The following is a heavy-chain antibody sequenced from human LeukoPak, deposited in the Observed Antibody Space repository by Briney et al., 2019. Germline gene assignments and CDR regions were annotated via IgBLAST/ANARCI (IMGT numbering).Heavy chain of an antibody. D-gene: IGHD6-19*01. Sequence: GGSLRLSCAASGFPFSSYDMNWVRQAPGRGLEWVSYISSSDNTIYYADSVKGRFTISRDNANNSLYLQMNSLRAEDTAVYYCAGASGWSFDYWGQGTLVTVSS. CDR2: ISSSDNTI. V-gene: IGHV3-48*03. CDR3: AGASGWSFDY. CDR1: GFPFSSYD. J-gene: IGHJ4*02.